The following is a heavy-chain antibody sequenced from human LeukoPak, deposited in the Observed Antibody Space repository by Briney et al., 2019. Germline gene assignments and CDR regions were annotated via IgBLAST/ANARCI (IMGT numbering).Heavy chain of an antibody. CDR1: GFTFSTYA. D-gene: IGHD3-16*01. J-gene: IGHJ4*02. CDR2: IRGSGDST. CDR3: AKDLGGRGDY. Sequence: PGGSLRLSCAASGFTFSTYAMSWVRQAPGKGLEWVSAIRGSGDSTYYADSVKGRFTISRDNSKNTLYLQMNSLRAEDTAVYYCAKDLGGRGDYWGQGTLVTVSS. V-gene: IGHV3-23*01.